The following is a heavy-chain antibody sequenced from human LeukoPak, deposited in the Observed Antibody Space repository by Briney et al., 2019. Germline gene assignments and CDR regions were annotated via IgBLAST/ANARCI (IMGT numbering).Heavy chain of an antibody. J-gene: IGHJ5*02. D-gene: IGHD3-3*01. CDR3: AKGWGYDFWSGYFWFDP. Sequence: PGGSLRLSCAASGFTFSSYAMSWVRQAPGKGLEWVSAISGSGGSTYYADSVKGRFTTSRDNSKNTLYLQMNSLRAEDTAVYYCAKGWGYDFWSGYFWFDPWGQGTLVTVSS. CDR1: GFTFSSYA. CDR2: ISGSGGST. V-gene: IGHV3-23*01.